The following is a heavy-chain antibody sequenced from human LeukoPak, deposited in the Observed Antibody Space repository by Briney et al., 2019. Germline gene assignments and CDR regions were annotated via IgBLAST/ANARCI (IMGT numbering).Heavy chain of an antibody. J-gene: IGHJ4*02. D-gene: IGHD3-22*01. CDR1: GFTFSTYA. CDR3: AKTRQRYYYDSSGYLDY. CDR2: ISGSGGST. Sequence: PGGSLRLSCAASGFTFSTYAMSWVRQAPGKGLEWVSAISGSGGSTYYADSVKGRFTISRDNSKNTLYLQMNSLRAEDTAVYYCAKTRQRYYYDSSGYLDYWGQGTLVTVSS. V-gene: IGHV3-23*01.